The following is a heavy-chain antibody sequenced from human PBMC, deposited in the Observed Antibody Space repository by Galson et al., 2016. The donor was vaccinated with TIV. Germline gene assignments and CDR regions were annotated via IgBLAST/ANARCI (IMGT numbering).Heavy chain of an antibody. J-gene: IGHJ4*02. CDR3: ARDVRGTWTNMDQ. CDR2: IGTYNGDR. V-gene: IGHV1-18*01. Sequence: QSGAEVKNPGTSVKVSCKASGYTFTNYGISWVRQAPGQGLEWMGWIGTYNGDRRYAKKFQDRVTMTTDTSTSTAYLEVRSLRSDDTAVYYCARDVRGTWTNMDQWGQGTLVTVSS. D-gene: IGHD1/OR15-1a*01. CDR1: GYTFTNYG.